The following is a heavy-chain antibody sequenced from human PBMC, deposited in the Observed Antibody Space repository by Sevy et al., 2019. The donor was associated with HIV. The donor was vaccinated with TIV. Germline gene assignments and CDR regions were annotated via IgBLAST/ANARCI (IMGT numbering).Heavy chain of an antibody. CDR3: ARDHVKDGKGGDYYYHAMDV. J-gene: IGHJ6*02. CDR2: ISGSDDSGGDDTI. D-gene: IGHD3-16*01. CDR1: GFTLSDYY. V-gene: IGHV3-11*01. Sequence: GGSLRLCCTASGFTLSDYYMSWIRQAPGKGLQCISYISGSDDSGGDDTIYYADSVKGRFTISRDNAKNSLYLQMSSLRADDTAVYYCARDHVKDGKGGDYYYHAMDVWGRGTTVTVSS.